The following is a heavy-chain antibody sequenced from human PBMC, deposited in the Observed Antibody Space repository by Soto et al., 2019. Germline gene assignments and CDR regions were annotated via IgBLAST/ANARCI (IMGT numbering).Heavy chain of an antibody. V-gene: IGHV1-18*01. D-gene: IGHD6-13*01. CDR1: GYTFTTYG. CDR3: ARDCTKSSSWPYYFDY. Sequence: QVQLVQSGAEVKKPGASVKVSCQASGYTFTTYGISWVRQAPGQGLEWMGWISAYSGSTKFAQKLQGRVTMTTDTATTTAYMELRSLTSDDTAVYYCARDCTKSSSWPYYFDYWGPGTLVTVSS. CDR2: ISAYSGST. J-gene: IGHJ4*02.